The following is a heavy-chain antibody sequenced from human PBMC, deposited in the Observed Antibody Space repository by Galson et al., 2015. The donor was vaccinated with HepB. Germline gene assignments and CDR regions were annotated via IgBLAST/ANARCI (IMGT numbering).Heavy chain of an antibody. CDR2: ISAYNGNT. Sequence: QSGAEVKKPGESLKISCKASGYTFTSYGISWVRQAPGQGLEWMGWISAYNGNTNYAQKLQGRVTMTTDTSTSTAYMELRSLRSDDTAVYYCARYDSGYDKGDYWGQGTLVTVSS. CDR1: GYTFTSYG. V-gene: IGHV1-18*01. D-gene: IGHD5-12*01. CDR3: ARYDSGYDKGDY. J-gene: IGHJ4*02.